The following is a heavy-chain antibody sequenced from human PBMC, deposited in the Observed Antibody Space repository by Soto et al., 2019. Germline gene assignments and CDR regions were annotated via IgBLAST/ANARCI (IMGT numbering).Heavy chain of an antibody. CDR2: ISSSSSYT. CDR3: ARAGTGIADYGD. V-gene: IGHV3-11*05. Sequence: QVQLVESGGGLVKPGGSLRLSCAASGFTFSDYYMSWIRQAPGKGLEWVSYISSSSSYTNYADSVKGRFTISRDNAKNSLYLQMSSLRAEETAVYYCARAGTGIADYGDWGQGTLVTVSS. J-gene: IGHJ4*02. CDR1: GFTFSDYY. D-gene: IGHD2-21*01.